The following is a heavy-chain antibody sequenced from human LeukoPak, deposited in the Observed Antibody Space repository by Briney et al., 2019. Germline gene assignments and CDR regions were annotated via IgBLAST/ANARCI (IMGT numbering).Heavy chain of an antibody. CDR2: IWNDGNNR. V-gene: IGHV3-30*02. CDR1: GFMFSNHG. D-gene: IGHD2-21*01. CDR3: AKDWGGSKYFIDV. Sequence: PGGCLRLSYAVSGFMFSNHGMHWVRQAPGKGLEWVAIIWNDGNNRYYADSVKGRFTISRDNSKNTLSLQMNSLRREDTAVYYCAKDWGGSKYFIDVWGRGTTVTVSS. J-gene: IGHJ6*03.